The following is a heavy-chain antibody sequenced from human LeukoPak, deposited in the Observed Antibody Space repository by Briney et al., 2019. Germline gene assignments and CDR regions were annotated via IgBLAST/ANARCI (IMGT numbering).Heavy chain of an antibody. J-gene: IGHJ5*02. CDR1: GYTFTSYD. CDR2: MNPNSGNT. D-gene: IGHD1-26*01. V-gene: IGHV1-8*01. CDR3: ARDSGSYDPSDWFDP. Sequence: ASVKVSCKASGYTFTSYDINWVRQATGQGLEWMGWMNPNSGNTGYAQKFQGRVTMTRDTSISTAYMELSRLRSDDTAVYYCARDSGSYDPSDWFDPWGQGTLVTVSS.